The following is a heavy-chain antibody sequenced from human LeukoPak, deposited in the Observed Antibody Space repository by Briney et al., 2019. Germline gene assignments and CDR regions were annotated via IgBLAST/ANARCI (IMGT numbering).Heavy chain of an antibody. J-gene: IGHJ4*02. CDR2: INPSGGST. CDR1: GYTLTSYY. D-gene: IGHD5-18*01. V-gene: IGHV1-46*01. Sequence: ASVKVSCKASGYTLTSYYMHWVRQAPGQGLEWMGIINPSGGSTSYAQKFQGRVTMTRDTSTSTVYMELSSLRSEDTAVYHCARDVDTAMELDYWGQGTLVTVSS. CDR3: ARDVDTAMELDY.